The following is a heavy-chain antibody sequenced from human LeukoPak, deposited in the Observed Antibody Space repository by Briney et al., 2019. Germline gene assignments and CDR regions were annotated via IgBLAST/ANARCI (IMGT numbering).Heavy chain of an antibody. CDR3: ARLSIAALYYYYMDV. CDR1: GYTFTCYY. Sequence: GASVKVSCKASGYTFTCYYMHWVRQAPGQGLEWMGWINTNSGGTNYAQKFQGRVTMTRDTSISTAYMELSRLRSDDTAVYYCARLSIAALYYYYMDVWGKGTTVTVSS. V-gene: IGHV1-2*02. D-gene: IGHD6-6*01. CDR2: INTNSGGT. J-gene: IGHJ6*03.